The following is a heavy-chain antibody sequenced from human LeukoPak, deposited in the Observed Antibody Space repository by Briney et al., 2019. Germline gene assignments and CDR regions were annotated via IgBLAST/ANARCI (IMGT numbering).Heavy chain of an antibody. Sequence: WASVKVSCKASGYTFTSYGFNWVRQAPGQGLEWMGWISAYNGNTNYAQKVRGRVTMTTDTPTSTAYMELRSLKSDDTAVYYCARDRFPMISALPEVWGQGTLVTVSS. CDR2: ISAYNGNT. V-gene: IGHV1-18*01. D-gene: IGHD3-22*01. CDR1: GYTFTSYG. CDR3: ARDRFPMISALPEV. J-gene: IGHJ4*02.